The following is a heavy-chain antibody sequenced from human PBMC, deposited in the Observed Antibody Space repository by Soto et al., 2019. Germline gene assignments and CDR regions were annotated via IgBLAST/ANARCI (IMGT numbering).Heavy chain of an antibody. V-gene: IGHV3-30*04. CDR1: GFTFSSYA. Sequence: GGSLRLSCAASGFTFSSYAMHWVRQAPGKGLEWVAVISYDGSNKYYADSVKGRFTISRDNSKNTLYLQMNSLRAEDTAVYYCARQAGTTYYDSMDVWGKGTTVTVSS. J-gene: IGHJ6*03. CDR3: ARQAGTTYYDSMDV. CDR2: ISYDGSNK. D-gene: IGHD1-7*01.